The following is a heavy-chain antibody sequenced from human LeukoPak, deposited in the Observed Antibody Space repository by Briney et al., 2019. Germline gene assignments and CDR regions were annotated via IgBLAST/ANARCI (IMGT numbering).Heavy chain of an antibody. CDR3: ARAVTGTTLVGYYYYYMDV. CDR1: GGSISSYY. J-gene: IGHJ6*03. V-gene: IGHV4-59*01. Sequence: SETLSLTCTVSGGSISSYYWSWIRQPPGKGLEWIGYIYYSGSTNYNPSLKSRVTISVDTSKNQFSLKLSSVTAADTAVYYCARAVTGTTLVGYYYYYMDVWGKGTTVTVSS. CDR2: IYYSGST. D-gene: IGHD1-20*01.